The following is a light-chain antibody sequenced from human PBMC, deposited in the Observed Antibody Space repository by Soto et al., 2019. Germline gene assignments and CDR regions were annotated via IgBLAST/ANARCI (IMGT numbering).Light chain of an antibody. V-gene: IGKV3-11*01. CDR2: DAS. Sequence: EIVLTQSPATLSLSPGERATLSCRASQSISSYLGWYQQKPGQAPRLLIYDASNRAAGIPARFSGSGSGTDFTLTISSLEPEDFAVYYCQQRSKWPLTSGGGTKVEIK. J-gene: IGKJ4*01. CDR1: QSISSY. CDR3: QQRSKWPLT.